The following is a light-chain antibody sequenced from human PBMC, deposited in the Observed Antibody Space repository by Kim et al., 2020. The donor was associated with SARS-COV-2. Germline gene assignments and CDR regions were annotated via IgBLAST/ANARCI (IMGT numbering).Light chain of an antibody. CDR3: QQYYSSPLT. Sequence: SPGDRATLSCGASQSVGSTYLAWYQQRPGQAPRLLIYGGSNRATGIPDRFSGSGSGTDFTLTISRVEPEDFALYYCQQYYSSPLTFGGGTKVDIK. V-gene: IGKV3-20*01. J-gene: IGKJ4*01. CDR1: QSVGSTY. CDR2: GGS.